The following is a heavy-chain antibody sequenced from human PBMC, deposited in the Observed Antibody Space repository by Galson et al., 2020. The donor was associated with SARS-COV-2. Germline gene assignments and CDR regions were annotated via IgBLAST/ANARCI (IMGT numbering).Heavy chain of an antibody. D-gene: IGHD6-13*01. V-gene: IGHV3-48*03. J-gene: IGHJ3*02. CDR1: GFSFSDYE. CDR2: ISSSGTNI. CDR3: ASPYLAAASFFGAFDI. Sequence: GGSLRLSCAGSGFSFSDYEMNWVRHGPGKGLEWVSYISSSGTNIYYADSVKGRFTISRDNAKNSLYLQMTSLRAEDTAIYYCASPYLAAASFFGAFDIWGPGTLVTVSS.